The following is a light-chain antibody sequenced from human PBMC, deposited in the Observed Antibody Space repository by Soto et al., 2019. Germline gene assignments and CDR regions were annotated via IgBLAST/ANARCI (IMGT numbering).Light chain of an antibody. CDR2: QDN. V-gene: IGLV3-1*01. CDR3: QAWDSSTVV. Sequence: SSELTQPPSVSVSPGQTASITCSGDKLGYKYACWYQQKPGQSPVLVIYQDNKRPSGIPERFSGSNSGNTATLTISGTQAMDEADYYCQAWDSSTVVFGGGTKLTVL. J-gene: IGLJ2*01. CDR1: KLGYKY.